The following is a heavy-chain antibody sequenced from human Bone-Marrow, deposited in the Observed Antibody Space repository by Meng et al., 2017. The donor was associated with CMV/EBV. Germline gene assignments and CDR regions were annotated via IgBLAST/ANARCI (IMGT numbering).Heavy chain of an antibody. CDR2: INHSGST. CDR3: ARGSGFRSGSYYGG. V-gene: IGHV4-34*01. J-gene: IGHJ4*02. Sequence: SEILSLTCAVYGGSFSGYYWSWIRQPPGKGLEWIGEINHSGSTNYNPSLKSRVTISVDTSKNQFSLKLSSVTAADTAVYYCARGSGFRSGSYYGGWGQGTLVTVSS. D-gene: IGHD1-26*01. CDR1: GGSFSGYY.